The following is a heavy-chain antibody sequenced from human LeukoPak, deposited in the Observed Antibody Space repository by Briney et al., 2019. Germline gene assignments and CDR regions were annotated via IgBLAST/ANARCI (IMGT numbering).Heavy chain of an antibody. V-gene: IGHV3-30*02. D-gene: IGHD6-19*01. Sequence: GGSLRLSCAASGFSIRGHNMHWVRQAPGKGLEWVTFIGYDGSNKLYADSVKGRFTISRDNSKNTVYLQMNSLRAEDTAVYYCAKAPSGWYGYWGQGTLVSVSS. J-gene: IGHJ4*02. CDR2: IGYDGSNK. CDR1: GFSIRGHN. CDR3: AKAPSGWYGY.